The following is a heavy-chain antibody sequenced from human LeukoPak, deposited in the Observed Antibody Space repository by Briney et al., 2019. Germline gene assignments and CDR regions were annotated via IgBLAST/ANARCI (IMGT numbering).Heavy chain of an antibody. CDR1: GFTFSRNS. J-gene: IGHJ4*02. D-gene: IGHD1-26*01. CDR2: ISTSSSYI. Sequence: GGSLRLSCAASGFTFSRNSMNWVRQAPGKGLEWVSSISTSSSYIYYADSVKGRFTISRDNAKNSLFLQMKSLRAEDTAFYYCARGRVGPYPGTYYWGQGTLVTVSS. V-gene: IGHV3-21*06. CDR3: ARGRVGPYPGTYY.